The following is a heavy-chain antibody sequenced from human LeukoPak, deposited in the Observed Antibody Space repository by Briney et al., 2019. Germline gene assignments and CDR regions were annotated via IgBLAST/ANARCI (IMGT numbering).Heavy chain of an antibody. J-gene: IGHJ4*02. Sequence: SETLSLTCAVYGGSFSGYYWSWIRQPPGKGLEWIGEIIHSGSTNYNPPLKSRVTISADTSKNQFSLKLSSVTAADTAVYYCARGLSSRADYWGQGNPGHRLL. V-gene: IGHV4-34*01. D-gene: IGHD6-13*01. CDR3: ARGLSSRADY. CDR1: GGSFSGYY. CDR2: IIHSGST.